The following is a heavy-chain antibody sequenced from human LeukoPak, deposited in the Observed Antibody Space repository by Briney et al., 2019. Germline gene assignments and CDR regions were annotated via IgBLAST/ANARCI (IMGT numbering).Heavy chain of an antibody. V-gene: IGHV4-39*07. D-gene: IGHD6-25*01. CDR1: GGSISGTNYY. CDR2: IYYNGHT. CDR3: ARERLRIHAFDI. Sequence: SETLSLTCTVSGGSISGTNYYWGWIRQPPGKGLEWIGSIYYNGHTYSNPSLESRVTMSVDTSNNQFSLKLSSVTAADTAVYYCARERLRIHAFDIWGQGTMVTVSS. J-gene: IGHJ3*02.